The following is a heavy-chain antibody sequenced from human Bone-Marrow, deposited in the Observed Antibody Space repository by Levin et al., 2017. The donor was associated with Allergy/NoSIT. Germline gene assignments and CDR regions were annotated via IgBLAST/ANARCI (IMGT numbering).Heavy chain of an antibody. CDR1: GFTFSNAW. J-gene: IGHJ6*02. CDR3: TTELPPPSTVTTFELRNYLPYGMDV. Sequence: PGGSLRLSCAASGFTFSNAWMNWVRQAPGKGLEWVGRIKSKTDGGTTDYAAPAKGRFTISRDDSKNTLYLQMNSLKTEDTAVYYCTTELPPPSTVTTFELRNYLPYGMDVWGQGTTVTVSS. D-gene: IGHD4-17*01. V-gene: IGHV3-15*07. CDR2: IKSKTDGGTT.